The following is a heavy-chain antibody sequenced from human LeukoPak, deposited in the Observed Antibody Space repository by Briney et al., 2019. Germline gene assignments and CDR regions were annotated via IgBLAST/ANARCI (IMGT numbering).Heavy chain of an antibody. Sequence: ASVKVSCKASGYTFTSYDINWVRQATGQGLEWMGWMNPNSGNTGYAQKFQGRVTMTRNTSISTAYMELSSLRSEDTAVYYCARDLLGAYYDSSGSRLDYWGQGTLVTVSS. V-gene: IGHV1-8*01. CDR1: GYTFTSYD. D-gene: IGHD3-22*01. J-gene: IGHJ4*02. CDR3: ARDLLGAYYDSSGSRLDY. CDR2: MNPNSGNT.